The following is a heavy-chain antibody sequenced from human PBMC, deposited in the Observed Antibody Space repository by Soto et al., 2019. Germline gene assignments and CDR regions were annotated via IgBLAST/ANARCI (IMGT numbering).Heavy chain of an antibody. D-gene: IGHD6-19*01. CDR3: TGDSSAYSFGWYVLH. Sequence: GESLKISCSVSGLSVSSSYMSWVRQPPGKGLEWVSFIYVGGVTEYTDSVKGRFTISRDTSRNTLHLQMHSLRAEDTAVYYCTGDSSAYSFGWYVLHWGQGTLVTVSS. V-gene: IGHV3-66*01. CDR1: GLSVSSSY. CDR2: IYVGGVT. J-gene: IGHJ4*02.